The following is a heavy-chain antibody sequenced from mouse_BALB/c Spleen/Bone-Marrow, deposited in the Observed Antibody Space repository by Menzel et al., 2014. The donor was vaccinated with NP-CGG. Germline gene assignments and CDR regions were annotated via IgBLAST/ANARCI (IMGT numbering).Heavy chain of an antibody. CDR3: ARDYLYYFDY. Sequence: EVMLVESGGGLVQPGGFLRFPCATSGFTFTDHYMSWVRQPPGKALEWLGFIRNKANGYTTEYSASVKGRFTISRDNSQSIVYLQMNTLRAEDSATYYCARDYLYYFDYWGQGTTLTVSS. V-gene: IGHV7-3*02. J-gene: IGHJ2*01. CDR2: IRNKANGYTT. CDR1: GFTFTDHY. D-gene: IGHD2-1*01.